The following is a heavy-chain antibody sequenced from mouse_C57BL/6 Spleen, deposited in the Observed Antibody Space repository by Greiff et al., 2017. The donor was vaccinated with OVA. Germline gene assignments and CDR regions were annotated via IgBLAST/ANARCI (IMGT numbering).Heavy chain of an antibody. Sequence: QVHVKQSGPELVKPGASVKISCKASGYAFSSSWMNWVKQRPGKGLEWIGRIYPGDGDTNYNGKFKGKATLTADKSSSTAYMQLSSLTSEDSAVYFCAPSSYWYFDVWGTGTTVTVSS. D-gene: IGHD2-10*02. CDR3: APSSYWYFDV. J-gene: IGHJ1*03. V-gene: IGHV1-82*01. CDR2: IYPGDGDT. CDR1: GYAFSSSW.